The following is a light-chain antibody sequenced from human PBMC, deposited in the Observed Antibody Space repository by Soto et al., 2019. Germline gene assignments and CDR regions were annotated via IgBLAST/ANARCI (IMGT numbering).Light chain of an antibody. CDR2: GAS. Sequence: EFVLTQSPATLSLSPGERATLSCRASQSVSSYLAWYQQKPGQAPSLLIYGASTRATGIPDRFSGSGSGTHFTLTISRLEPGDFAVYYCQHFGGTTFTFGQGTRLEI. CDR1: QSVSSY. V-gene: IGKV3-20*01. J-gene: IGKJ5*01. CDR3: QHFGGTTFT.